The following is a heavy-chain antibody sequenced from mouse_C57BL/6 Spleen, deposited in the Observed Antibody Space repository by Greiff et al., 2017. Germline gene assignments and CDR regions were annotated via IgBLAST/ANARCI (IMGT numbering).Heavy chain of an antibody. D-gene: IGHD3-2*02. CDR3: AREAAQAGLDY. V-gene: IGHV5-16*01. CDR1: GFTFSDYY. J-gene: IGHJ2*01. CDR2: INYDGSST. Sequence: EVKLMESEGGLVQPGSSMKLSCTASGFTFSDYYMAWVRQVPEKGLEWVANINYDGSSTYYLDSLKSRFIISRDNAKNILYLQMSSLKSEDTATYYCAREAAQAGLDYWGQGTTLTVSS.